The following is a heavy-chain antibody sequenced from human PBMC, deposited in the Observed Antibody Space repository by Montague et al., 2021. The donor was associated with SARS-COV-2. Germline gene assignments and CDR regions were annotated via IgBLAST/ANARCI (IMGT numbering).Heavy chain of an antibody. J-gene: IGHJ4*01. CDR2: IYYSGTT. CDR1: GGSISGDY. Sequence: SETLSLTCTVSGGSISGDYWSWIRQPPGKGLEWIGYIYYSGTTNYNPSLKSRVTMSVDTSNNQFSLSLTSVTAADTAVYYCARGRGVRGGYCGSTSGYRDNWGQGTLVTVSS. CDR3: ARGRGVRGGYCGSTSGYRDN. D-gene: IGHD2-2*02. V-gene: IGHV4-59*01.